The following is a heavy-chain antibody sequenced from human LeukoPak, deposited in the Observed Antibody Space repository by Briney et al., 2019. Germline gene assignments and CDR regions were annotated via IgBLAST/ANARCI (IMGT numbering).Heavy chain of an antibody. J-gene: IGHJ6*02. Sequence: ASVKVSCKASGYTFTGYYMHWVRQAPGQGLEWMGWINPNSGGTNYAQKFRGRVTMTRDTSISTAYMELSRLRSDDTAVYYCARDRRFTSGTFYYYYGMDVWGQGTTVTVSS. CDR2: INPNSGGT. CDR1: GYTFTGYY. D-gene: IGHD1-1*01. V-gene: IGHV1-2*02. CDR3: ARDRRFTSGTFYYYYGMDV.